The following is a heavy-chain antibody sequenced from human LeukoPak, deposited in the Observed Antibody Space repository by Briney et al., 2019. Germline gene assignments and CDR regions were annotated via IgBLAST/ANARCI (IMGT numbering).Heavy chain of an antibody. Sequence: SETLSLTCTVSGGSISSSGYYWGWIRQPPGKGLEWIASIYYSGSTCYNPSLKSRVTISVDTSKNQLSLKLSSLTAADTAVYYCARHHGLDDYWGQGTLVTVSS. D-gene: IGHD4-17*01. CDR3: ARHHGLDDY. J-gene: IGHJ4*02. CDR2: IYYSGST. CDR1: GGSISSSGYY. V-gene: IGHV4-39*01.